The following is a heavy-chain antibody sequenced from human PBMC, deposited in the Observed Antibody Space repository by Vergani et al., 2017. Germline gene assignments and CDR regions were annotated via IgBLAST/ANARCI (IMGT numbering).Heavy chain of an antibody. D-gene: IGHD2-2*01. J-gene: IGHJ4*02. V-gene: IGHV3-7*04. CDR3: ARGGFSTWDY. Sequence: EVQLMESGGGLVQSGGSLRLSCEASGFTFSGHWMSWVRQAPGKGLEWLAKVNQDASQSYYVDSVKGRFTISRDNAKTSLYLQMNSLRAEDTAVYYCARGGFSTWDYWGKGTLVTVSS. CDR2: VNQDASQS. CDR1: GFTFSGHW.